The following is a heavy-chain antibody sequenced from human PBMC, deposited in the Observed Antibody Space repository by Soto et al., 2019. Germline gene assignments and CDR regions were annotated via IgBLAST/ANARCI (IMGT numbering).Heavy chain of an antibody. CDR3: ARSQGSSTSLEIYYYYYYGMDV. Sequence: QVQLVQSGGEVKKPGSSVEVSCKASGGTFSSYAISLGRQAPGQGLEWMGGIIPSSGTANYAQKFQGRVTITADESTSTAYMELSSLRSEDTAVYYCARSQGSSTSLEIYYYYYYGMDVWGQGTTVTVSS. D-gene: IGHD2-2*01. CDR1: GGTFSSYA. V-gene: IGHV1-69*01. J-gene: IGHJ6*02. CDR2: IIPSSGTA.